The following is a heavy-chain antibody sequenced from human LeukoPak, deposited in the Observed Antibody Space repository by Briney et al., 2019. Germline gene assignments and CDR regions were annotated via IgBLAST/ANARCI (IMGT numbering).Heavy chain of an antibody. CDR3: ARVYYSNSYDYWYFDL. CDR1: GGSTNSYY. CDR2: IYYSGST. V-gene: IGHV4-59*01. Sequence: SETLSLTCTVPGGSTNSYYWSWIRQPPGKGLEWIGNIYYSGSTNYYTGGTNYNPSLKSRVTISVDTSKNQFSLKLSSVTAADTAVYYCARVYYSNSYDYWYFDLWGRGTLVTVSS. D-gene: IGHD6-13*01. J-gene: IGHJ2*01.